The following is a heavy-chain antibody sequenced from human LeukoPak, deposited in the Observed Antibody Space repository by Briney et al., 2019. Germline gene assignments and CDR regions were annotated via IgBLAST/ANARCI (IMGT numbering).Heavy chain of an antibody. D-gene: IGHD5-24*01. J-gene: IGHJ5*02. CDR2: ISAYNGNT. Sequence: RASVKVSCKASGYTFTSYGISWVRQAPGQGLEWMGWISAYNGNTNYAQKLQGRVTMTTDTSTSTAYMELRSLRSDDTAVYYCARDRRDGYKWEPHWFDPWGQGTLVTVSS. CDR1: GYTFTSYG. V-gene: IGHV1-18*01. CDR3: ARDRRDGYKWEPHWFDP.